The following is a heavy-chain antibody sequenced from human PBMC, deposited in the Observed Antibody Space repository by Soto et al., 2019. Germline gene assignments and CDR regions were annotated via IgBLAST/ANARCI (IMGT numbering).Heavy chain of an antibody. Sequence: PGGSLRLSCAASGFTFSGSAMHWVRQASGKGLEWVGRIRSKANSYATAYAASVKGRFTISRDDSKNTAYLQMNSLKTEDTAVYYCTRQRNEIFRGYYYGMDVWGQGTTVTVSS. V-gene: IGHV3-73*01. D-gene: IGHD1-1*01. J-gene: IGHJ6*02. CDR1: GFTFSGSA. CDR2: IRSKANSYAT. CDR3: TRQRNEIFRGYYYGMDV.